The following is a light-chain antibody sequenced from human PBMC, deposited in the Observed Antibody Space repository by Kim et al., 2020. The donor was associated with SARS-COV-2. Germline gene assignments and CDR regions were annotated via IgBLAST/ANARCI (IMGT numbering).Light chain of an antibody. V-gene: IGLV2-14*03. Sequence: CTGTSSDVGSYNDVSWYQQHPGKAPKLMIYAVSNRPSGVSNRFSGSKSGNTASLTISGLQAEDEADYYCSSYTRSSTNYVFGTGTKVTVL. CDR2: AVS. CDR1: SSDVGSYND. J-gene: IGLJ1*01. CDR3: SSYTRSSTNYV.